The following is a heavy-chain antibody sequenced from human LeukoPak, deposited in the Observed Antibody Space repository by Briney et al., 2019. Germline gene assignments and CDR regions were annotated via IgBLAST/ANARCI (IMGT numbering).Heavy chain of an antibody. CDR1: GYTFTGYY. CDR3: ARDRVAAAGSLRYYFDY. J-gene: IGHJ4*02. Sequence: ASVKVSCKASGYTFTGYYMHWVRQAPGQGLEWIGWISPNSGGTNYAQKFQGRVTMTRDTSISTAYMELSRLRSDDTAVYYCARDRVAAAGSLRYYFDYWGQGTLVTVSS. CDR2: ISPNSGGT. V-gene: IGHV1-2*02. D-gene: IGHD6-13*01.